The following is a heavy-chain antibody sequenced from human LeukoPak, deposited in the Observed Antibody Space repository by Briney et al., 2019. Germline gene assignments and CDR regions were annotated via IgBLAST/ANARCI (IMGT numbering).Heavy chain of an antibody. J-gene: IGHJ4*02. D-gene: IGHD1-1*01. V-gene: IGHV4-30-2*01. Sequence: SETLSLTCTVSGDSISSGGYYWSWIRQPPGKGLEWIGYIYHSGSTYYNPSLKSRVTISVDRSKNQFSLKLSSVTAADTAVYYCARELIEYNWNDVSYFDYWGQGTLVTVSS. CDR2: IYHSGST. CDR3: ARELIEYNWNDVSYFDY. CDR1: GDSISSGGYY.